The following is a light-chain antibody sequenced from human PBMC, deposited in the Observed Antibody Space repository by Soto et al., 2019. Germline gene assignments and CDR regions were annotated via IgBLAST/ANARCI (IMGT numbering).Light chain of an antibody. CDR3: QQRSNRPLT. J-gene: IGKJ4*01. Sequence: EIVLTQSPATLSLSPGERATLSCRASQSVSSNLAWYQQKPGQAPRLLIYDASNRATGIPARFSGSGSGTDFALTLRSLEPEDFAVYYCQQRSNRPLTFGGGTKVEIK. CDR2: DAS. CDR1: QSVSSN. V-gene: IGKV3-11*01.